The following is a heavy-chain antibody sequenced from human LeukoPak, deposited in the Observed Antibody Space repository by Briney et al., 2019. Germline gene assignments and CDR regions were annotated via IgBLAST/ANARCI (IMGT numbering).Heavy chain of an antibody. CDR3: AKFKSGYDILTGYDFDY. J-gene: IGHJ4*02. CDR2: ISGSGGST. CDR1: GFTFSSYA. D-gene: IGHD3-9*01. Sequence: PGGSLRLSCAASGFTFSSYAMSWVRQAPGKGLEWVSAISGSGGSTYYADSVKGRFTISRDNSKNTLYLQMNSLRAEDTAVYYCAKFKSGYDILTGYDFDYWGQGTLVTVSS. V-gene: IGHV3-23*01.